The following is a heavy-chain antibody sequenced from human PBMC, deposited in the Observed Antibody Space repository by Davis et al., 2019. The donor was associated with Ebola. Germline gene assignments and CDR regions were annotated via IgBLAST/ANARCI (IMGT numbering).Heavy chain of an antibody. J-gene: IGHJ4*02. V-gene: IGHV3-7*03. Sequence: GESLKISCAASGFIFSSHWMTWVRQSPGKGREWVANIKQDGSEKYYVDSVKGRFTISRDNAKNSLYLQMNSLRGEDTAVYYCASRPADTFYYGVFDYWGQGALVTVSS. D-gene: IGHD3-3*01. CDR2: IKQDGSEK. CDR3: ASRPADTFYYGVFDY. CDR1: GFIFSSHW.